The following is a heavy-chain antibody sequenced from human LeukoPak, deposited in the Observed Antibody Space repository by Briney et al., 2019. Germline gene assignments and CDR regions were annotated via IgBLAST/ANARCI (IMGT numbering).Heavy chain of an antibody. CDR3: AKDDYYDSSGLLGY. CDR1: GFTFDDYA. Sequence: SLRLSCAASGFTFDDYAMHWVRQAPGKGLEWVSGISWNSGSIGYADSVKGRFTISRDNAKNSLYLQMNSLRAEDTALYYCAKDDYYDSSGLLGYWGQGTLVTVSS. D-gene: IGHD3-22*01. V-gene: IGHV3-9*01. J-gene: IGHJ4*02. CDR2: ISWNSGSI.